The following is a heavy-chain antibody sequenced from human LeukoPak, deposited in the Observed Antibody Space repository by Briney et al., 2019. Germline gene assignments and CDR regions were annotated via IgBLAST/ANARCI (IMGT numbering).Heavy chain of an antibody. V-gene: IGHV3-23*01. J-gene: IGHJ4*02. CDR2: VSGSGGST. Sequence: HPGGSLRLSCAASGFTFSSYAMSWVRQAPGKGLEWVSAVSGSGGSTYYADSVKGRFTISRDNSKNTLYLQMNSLRAEDTAVYYCAKDRNSGWYHSWGYWGQGTLVTVSS. D-gene: IGHD6-19*01. CDR3: AKDRNSGWYHSWGY. CDR1: GFTFSSYA.